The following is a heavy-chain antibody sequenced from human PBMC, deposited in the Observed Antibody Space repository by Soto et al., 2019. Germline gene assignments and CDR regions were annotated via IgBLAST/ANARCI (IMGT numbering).Heavy chain of an antibody. D-gene: IGHD3-3*01. J-gene: IGHJ4*02. V-gene: IGHV3-33*01. CDR1: GFTFSSYG. Sequence: LRLSCAASGFTFSSYGMHWVRQAPGKGLEWVAVIWYDGSNKYYADSVKGRFTISRDNSKNTLYLQMNSLRAEDTAVYYCAREKYDFWSGHFDYWGQGTLVTVSS. CDR2: IWYDGSNK. CDR3: AREKYDFWSGHFDY.